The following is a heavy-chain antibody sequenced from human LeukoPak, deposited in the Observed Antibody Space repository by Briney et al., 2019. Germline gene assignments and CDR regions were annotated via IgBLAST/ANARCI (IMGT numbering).Heavy chain of an antibody. CDR2: INSDGSST. Sequence: GGSLRLSCAASGFTFSSYWMHWVRHAPGKGLVWVSRINSDGSSTSYADSVKGRFTISRDNAKNTLYLQMNSLRAEDTAVYYCARVSYCGGDCYSGDFDYWGQGTLVTVSS. D-gene: IGHD2-21*02. CDR1: GFTFSSYW. V-gene: IGHV3-74*01. J-gene: IGHJ4*02. CDR3: ARVSYCGGDCYSGDFDY.